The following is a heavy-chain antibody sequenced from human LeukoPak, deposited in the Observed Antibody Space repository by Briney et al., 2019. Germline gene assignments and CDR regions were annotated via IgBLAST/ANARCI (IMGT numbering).Heavy chain of an antibody. D-gene: IGHD4-17*01. V-gene: IGHV1-69*13. CDR3: ARESVLGDQYSNGMDV. J-gene: IGHJ6*02. CDR1: GGTFSSYA. CDR2: IIPIFGTA. Sequence: SVVVSCKASGGTFSSYAISWVRQAPGQGLEWMGEIIPIFGTANYAQKFQGRVTITADESTSTAYMELSSLRSEDTAVYYCARESVLGDQYSNGMDVWGQGTTVTVSS.